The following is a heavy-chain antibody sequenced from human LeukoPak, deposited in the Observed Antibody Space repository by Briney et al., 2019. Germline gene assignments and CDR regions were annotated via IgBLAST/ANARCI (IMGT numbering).Heavy chain of an antibody. V-gene: IGHV3-23*01. CDR1: GFTFSSYA. CDR2: ISGSGGST. J-gene: IGHJ6*02. CDR3: ASPALGKYQLKYGMDV. Sequence: PGGSLRLSCAASGFTFSSYAMSWVRQAPGKGLKWVSAISGSGGSTYYADSVKGRFTISRDNSKNTLYLQMNSLRAEDTAVYYCASPALGKYQLKYGMDVWGQGTTVTVSS. D-gene: IGHD2-2*01.